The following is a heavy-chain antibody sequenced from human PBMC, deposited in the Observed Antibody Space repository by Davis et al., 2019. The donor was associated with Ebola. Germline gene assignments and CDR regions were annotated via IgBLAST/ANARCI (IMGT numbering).Heavy chain of an antibody. CDR2: ISGSGST. Sequence: GESPKISCAASGFTFTSYSMTWVRQAPGKGLEWVSGISGSGSTYYADSVKGRFTFSRDNSKNTLYLQMNSLRAADTAVYYCAKGSLYGSRSITAGVDVWGQGTTVTVSS. CDR3: AKGSLYGSRSITAGVDV. D-gene: IGHD4-17*01. V-gene: IGHV3-23*01. CDR1: GFTFTSYS. J-gene: IGHJ6*02.